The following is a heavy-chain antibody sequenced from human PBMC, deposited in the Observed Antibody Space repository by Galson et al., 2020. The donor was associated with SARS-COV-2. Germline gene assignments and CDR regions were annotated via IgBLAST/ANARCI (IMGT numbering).Heavy chain of an antibody. J-gene: IGHJ4*02. CDR2: ISFDGNNK. D-gene: IGHD3-3*01. V-gene: IGHV3-30*18. CDR1: GFTFSSYG. CDR3: AKDWGYYGYGYYFDA. Sequence: SCAASGFTFSSYGMNWVRQAPGKGLEWVAVISFDGNNKYYVDSVKGRFTISRDNSKNAVYLQMNSMRAEDTAVYYCAKDWGYYGYGYYFDAWGQGTLVTVSS.